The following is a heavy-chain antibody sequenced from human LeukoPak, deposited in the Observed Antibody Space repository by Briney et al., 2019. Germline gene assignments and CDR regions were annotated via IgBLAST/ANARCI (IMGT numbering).Heavy chain of an antibody. V-gene: IGHV1-24*01. CDR1: GYTLTELS. CDR2: FDPEDGET. CDR3: AATNSSSWYRLNNWFDP. D-gene: IGHD6-13*01. J-gene: IGHJ5*02. Sequence: ASVKVSCKVSGYTLTELSMHWVRQAPGKGLEWMGGFDPEDGETIYAQKFQGGVTMAEDTSTDTAYMELSSLRSEDTAVYYCAATNSSSWYRLNNWFDPWGQGTLVTVSS.